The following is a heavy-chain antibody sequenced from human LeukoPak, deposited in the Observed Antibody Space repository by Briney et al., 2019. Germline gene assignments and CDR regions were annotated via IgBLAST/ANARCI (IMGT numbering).Heavy chain of an antibody. J-gene: IGHJ6*04. CDR1: GYTFTGYY. CDR3: ARGGGYGRGEQDYYYGMDV. Sequence: ASVKVSYKASGYTFTGYYMHWVRQAPGQGLEWMGWINPNSGGTNYAQKFQGWVTMTRDMSISTAYMELSRLRSDDTAVYYCARGGGYGRGEQDYYYGMDVWGKGTTVTVSS. V-gene: IGHV1-2*04. D-gene: IGHD5-12*01. CDR2: INPNSGGT.